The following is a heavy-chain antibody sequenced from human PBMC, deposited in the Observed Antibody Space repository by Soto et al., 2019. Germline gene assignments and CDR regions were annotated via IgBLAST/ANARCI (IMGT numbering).Heavy chain of an antibody. J-gene: IGHJ4*02. Sequence: QVQLVQSGAEVKKPGSSVKVSCKASGGTFSSYAISWVRQAPGQGLEWMGGIIPIFGTANYAQKFQGRVMITADESTSTAYMELSSLRSEDTAVYYCAGGEATAYCGGDCYSDYWGQGTLGTVSS. V-gene: IGHV1-69*01. CDR2: IIPIFGTA. CDR1: GGTFSSYA. D-gene: IGHD2-21*02. CDR3: AGGEATAYCGGDCYSDY.